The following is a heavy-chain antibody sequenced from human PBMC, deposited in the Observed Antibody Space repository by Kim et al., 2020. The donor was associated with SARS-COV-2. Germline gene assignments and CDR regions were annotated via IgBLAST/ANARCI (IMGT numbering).Heavy chain of an antibody. D-gene: IGHD3-3*01. V-gene: IGHV1-18*01. J-gene: IGHJ5*02. CDR3: ARVGLFDFGLFDP. Sequence: YAQKLQGRVTMTTDTSTSTAYMELRSLRSDDTAVYYCARVGLFDFGLFDPWGQGTLVTVSS.